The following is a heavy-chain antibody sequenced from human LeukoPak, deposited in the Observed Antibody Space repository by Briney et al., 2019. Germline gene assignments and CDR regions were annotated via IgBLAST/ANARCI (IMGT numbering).Heavy chain of an antibody. CDR3: ARDPYDFWSGYPDY. CDR2: ISGSGDTT. J-gene: IGHJ4*02. D-gene: IGHD3-3*01. V-gene: IGHV3-23*01. CDR1: RFTFSTYA. Sequence: QPGGSLRLSCTASRFTFSTYAMSWVRQAPGKGLEWVSSISGSGDTTYYTGSVKGRFTISRDNAKNTLYLQMNSLRAEDTAVYYCARDPYDFWSGYPDYWGQGTLVTVSS.